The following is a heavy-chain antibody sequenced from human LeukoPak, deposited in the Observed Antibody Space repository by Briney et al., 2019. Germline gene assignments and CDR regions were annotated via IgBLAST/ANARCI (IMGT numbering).Heavy chain of an antibody. CDR3: AGDASYYGSGNYF. D-gene: IGHD3-10*01. CDR2: ISYDGSNK. Sequence: GGSLRLSCAASGFTFSNYGMHWVRQAPGKGLEWVAVISYDGSNKYYADSVKGRFTISRDDSKNTLYLQTNSLRAEDTAVYYCAGDASYYGSGNYFWGQGTLVTVSS. V-gene: IGHV3-30*03. CDR1: GFTFSNYG. J-gene: IGHJ4*02.